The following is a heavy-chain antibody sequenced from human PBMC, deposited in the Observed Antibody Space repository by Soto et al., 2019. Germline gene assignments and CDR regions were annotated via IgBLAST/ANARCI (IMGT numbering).Heavy chain of an antibody. Sequence: QVQLVESGGGVVQPGGSLRLSCAASGFTFSTHAMHWVRQAPGKGLEWVAVISYDGSNKYYADSVKGRFTISRDSSKNTLYLRMNSLRVEDTAVYYCARDSDPRMVREVITDDFDYWGQGTLVTVSA. CDR3: ARDSDPRMVREVITDDFDY. CDR2: ISYDGSNK. CDR1: GFTFSTHA. J-gene: IGHJ4*02. D-gene: IGHD3-10*01. V-gene: IGHV3-30-3*01.